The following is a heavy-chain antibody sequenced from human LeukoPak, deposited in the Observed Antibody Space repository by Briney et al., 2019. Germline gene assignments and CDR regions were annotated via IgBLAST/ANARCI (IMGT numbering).Heavy chain of an antibody. D-gene: IGHD3-16*02. CDR2: IYYSGST. V-gene: IGHV4-59*01. J-gene: IGHJ4*02. CDR1: GGSISSYY. CDR3: ARGVGYVWGSYPAPLYFDY. Sequence: SETLSLTCTVSGGSISSYYWSWIRQPPGKGLEWIGYIYYSGSTNYNPSLKSRVAISVDTSKNQFSLKLSSVTAADTAVYYCARGVGYVWGSYPAPLYFDYWGQGTLVTVSS.